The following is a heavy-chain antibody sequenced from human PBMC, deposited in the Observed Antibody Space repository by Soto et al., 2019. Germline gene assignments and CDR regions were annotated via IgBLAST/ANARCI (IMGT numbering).Heavy chain of an antibody. CDR2: IWYDGSNK. J-gene: IGHJ6*03. CDR3: ARAPQWLRTSWYMDV. V-gene: IGHV3-33*01. D-gene: IGHD5-12*01. CDR1: GFTFSSYG. Sequence: QVQLVESGGGVVQPGRSLRLSCAASGFTFSSYGMHWVRQAPGKGLEWVAVIWYDGSNKYYADSVKGRFTISRDNSKNTLYLQMNSLRAEDTAVYYCARAPQWLRTSWYMDVWGKETTVTVSS.